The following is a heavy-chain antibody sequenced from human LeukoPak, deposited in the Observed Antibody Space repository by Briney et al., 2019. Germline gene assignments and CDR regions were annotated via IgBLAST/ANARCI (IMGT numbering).Heavy chain of an antibody. D-gene: IGHD4-11*01. CDR1: GGSITNYY. CDR3: ARAKSDYSTYVWTPRPDSYYMDV. J-gene: IGHJ6*03. Sequence: ESSETLSLTCTVSGGSITNYYWSWIRQPPGKGLEWIGYVYYSGSTNYNPSLKSRVTISVDTSKNQFSLRVASVIASDTAVYYCARAKSDYSTYVWTPRPDSYYMDVWGRGTTVTVSS. V-gene: IGHV4-59*01. CDR2: VYYSGST.